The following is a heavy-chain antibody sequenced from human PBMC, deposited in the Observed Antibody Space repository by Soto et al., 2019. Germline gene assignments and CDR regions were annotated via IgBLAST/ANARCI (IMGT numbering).Heavy chain of an antibody. CDR1: GFTFSNYA. Sequence: EVQLLESGRGLVQPGGSLRLSCAASGFTFSNYAVTWVRQAPGKGLEWFSTISGSGGSTYYQDSVKGRFTISRDNFKNTLYLQMNSLRGENTAVYYCVKDQGTSWYEIDYWGQGTLVTVSS. V-gene: IGHV3-23*01. D-gene: IGHD6-13*01. CDR2: ISGSGGST. J-gene: IGHJ4*02. CDR3: VKDQGTSWYEIDY.